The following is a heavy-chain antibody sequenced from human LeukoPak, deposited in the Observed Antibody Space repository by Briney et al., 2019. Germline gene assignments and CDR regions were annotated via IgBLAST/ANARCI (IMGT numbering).Heavy chain of an antibody. CDR1: GGTFSSYA. V-gene: IGHV1-69*04. J-gene: IGHJ4*02. CDR2: IIPILGIA. CDR3: ARERYSFRYFDY. Sequence: SVKVSCKASGGTFSSYAISWVRQAPGQGLEWMGRIIPILGIANNAQKLQGRVTITADKSTNTAYMELSSLRSEDTAVYYCARERYSFRYFDYWGQGTLVTVSS. D-gene: IGHD6-13*01.